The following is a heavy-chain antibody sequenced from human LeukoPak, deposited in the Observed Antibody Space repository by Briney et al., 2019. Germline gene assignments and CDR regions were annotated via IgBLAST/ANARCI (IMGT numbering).Heavy chain of an antibody. Sequence: ASVKVSCKASGYTFTGYYMHWVRQAPGQGLEWMGWINPNSGGTNYAQKFQGRVTMTRDTSISTAYMELSRLRSDDTAVYYCARDGVRGVSFNWFDPWGQGTLVTVSS. CDR3: ARDGVRGVSFNWFDP. V-gene: IGHV1-2*02. J-gene: IGHJ5*02. CDR1: GYTFTGYY. CDR2: INPNSGGT. D-gene: IGHD3-10*01.